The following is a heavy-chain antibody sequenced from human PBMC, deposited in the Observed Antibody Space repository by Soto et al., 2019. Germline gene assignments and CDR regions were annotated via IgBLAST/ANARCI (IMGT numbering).Heavy chain of an antibody. CDR2: IYPPDYDT. D-gene: IGHD3-10*01. CDR3: AGLRYHNSYSGFDY. J-gene: IGHJ4*02. CDR1: TYTFTNYW. V-gene: IGHV5-51*07. Sequence: PLVSLKISCQSFTYTFTNYWIGWMHPMPGNGQEWMRLIYPPDYDTKYFPSHQGQVTISADTTSSTAYLRWTSLKASHTAIYYCAGLRYHNSYSGFDYWGQGNQVNVSS.